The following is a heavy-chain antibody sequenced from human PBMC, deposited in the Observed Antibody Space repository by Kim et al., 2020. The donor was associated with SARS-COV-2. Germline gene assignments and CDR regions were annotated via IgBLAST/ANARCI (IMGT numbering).Heavy chain of an antibody. V-gene: IGHV1-69*13. CDR2: IIPIFGTA. D-gene: IGHD3-10*01. CDR1: GGTFSSYA. J-gene: IGHJ5*02. CDR3: ARDQEEGVRGVISRRLSWFDP. Sequence: SVKVSCKASGGTFSSYAISWVRQAPGQGLEWMGGIIPIFGTANYAQKFQGRVTITADESTSTAYMELSSLRSEDTAVYYCARDQEEGVRGVISRRLSWFDPWGQGTLVTVSS.